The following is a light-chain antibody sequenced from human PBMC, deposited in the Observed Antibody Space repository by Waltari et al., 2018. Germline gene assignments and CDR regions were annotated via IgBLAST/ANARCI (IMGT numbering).Light chain of an antibody. J-gene: IGKJ1*01. V-gene: IGKV1-5*03. CDR1: QSISNW. CDR2: PTS. Sequence: DIQMTQFPSPLSASFGDTVTITCRASQSISNWLAWYQQKPGKAPNLLIHPTSNLETGVPSRCSGRGSGTQFTLTISSLQPDDLATYYCQHYISAPWTFGQGTKVEI. CDR3: QHYISAPWT.